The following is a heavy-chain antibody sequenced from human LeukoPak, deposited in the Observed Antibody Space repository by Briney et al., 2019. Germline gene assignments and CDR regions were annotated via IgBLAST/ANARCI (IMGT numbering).Heavy chain of an antibody. CDR3: ARDYPYTYYYDSSGYQLGY. Sequence: GASVKVSCKASGYTFTGYYIHWVRQAPGQGLEWMGRINPNSGGTNYAQKFQGRVTMTRDTSISTAYMELSRLRSDDTAVYYCARDYPYTYYYDSSGYQLGYWGREPWSPSPQ. D-gene: IGHD3-22*01. V-gene: IGHV1-2*06. CDR1: GYTFTGYY. CDR2: INPNSGGT. J-gene: IGHJ4*02.